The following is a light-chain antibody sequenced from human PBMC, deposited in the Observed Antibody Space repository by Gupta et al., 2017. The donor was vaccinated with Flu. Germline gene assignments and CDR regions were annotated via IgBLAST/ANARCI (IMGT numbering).Light chain of an antibody. CDR1: NIGTED. Sequence: NIGTEDVDWYQQKPAQAPVPVLHIDSDPPSGIPERLSGSFSGNTATLTISRVVAGDEADDYCQLWYDPADYPHVVFGGGTHLTVL. J-gene: IGLJ2*01. V-gene: IGLV3-21*02. CDR3: QLWYDPADYPHVV. CDR2: IDS.